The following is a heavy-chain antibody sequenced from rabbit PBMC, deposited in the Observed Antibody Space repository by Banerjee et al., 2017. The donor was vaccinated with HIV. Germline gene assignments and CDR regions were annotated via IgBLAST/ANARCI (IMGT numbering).Heavy chain of an antibody. CDR2: IYVGKGST. Sequence: GLVQPEGSLTLTCTASGFSFSNKYVMCWVRQAPGKGLEWIGAIYVGKGSTDYASWVNGRFTISSDNAQNTVDLQMNSLTAADTATYFCARDDDYGDYFNLWGPGTLVTVS. CDR3: ARDDDYGDYFNL. CDR1: GFSFSNKY. V-gene: IGHV1S7*01. D-gene: IGHD2-1*01. J-gene: IGHJ4*01.